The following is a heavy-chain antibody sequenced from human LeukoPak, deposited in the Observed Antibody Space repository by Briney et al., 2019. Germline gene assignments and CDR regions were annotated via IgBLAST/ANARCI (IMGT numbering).Heavy chain of an antibody. D-gene: IGHD3-10*01. Sequence: PGGSLRLSCAASGFTFSSYAMSWVRQAPGKGLELVSAITGGGGHTYSADSLKGRFTISRDNSKNTLYLQMNSLRAEGTAVYYCARGRSITILRGVAISDGFDIWGQGTMVAVSS. J-gene: IGHJ3*02. CDR2: ITGGGGHT. V-gene: IGHV3-23*01. CDR1: GFTFSSYA. CDR3: ARGRSITILRGVAISDGFDI.